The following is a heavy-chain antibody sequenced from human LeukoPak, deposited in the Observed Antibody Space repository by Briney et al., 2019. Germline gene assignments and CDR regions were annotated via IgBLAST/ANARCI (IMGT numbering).Heavy chain of an antibody. Sequence: GGTLRLSCAASEFTFTSYELNWVRQAPGKGLELVSYISSSSSYIYYADSVKGRFTISRDNAKNSLYLQMNSLRAEDTAVYYCARASTMSGEGDYWGQGTLVTVSS. V-gene: IGHV3-21*01. D-gene: IGHD3-22*01. CDR3: ARASTMSGEGDY. CDR2: ISSSSSYI. J-gene: IGHJ4*02. CDR1: EFTFTSYE.